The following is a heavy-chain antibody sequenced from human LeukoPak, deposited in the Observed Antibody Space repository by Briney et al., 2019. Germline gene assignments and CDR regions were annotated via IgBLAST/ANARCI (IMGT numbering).Heavy chain of an antibody. CDR3: ARSTVTTHGYFDY. CDR1: GFTFSSYG. V-gene: IGHV3-33*01. Sequence: GGSLRLSCAASGFTFSSYGIHWVRQAPGKGLEWVAVTWSDGDDKYYAESVKGRFTISRDTSKNTLYLQMNSLRAEDMAIYYCARSTVTTHGYFDYWGQGTLVTVSS. J-gene: IGHJ4*02. CDR2: TWSDGDDK. D-gene: IGHD4-17*01.